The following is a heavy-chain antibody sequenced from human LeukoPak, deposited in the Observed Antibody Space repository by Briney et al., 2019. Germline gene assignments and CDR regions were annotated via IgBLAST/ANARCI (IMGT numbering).Heavy chain of an antibody. V-gene: IGHV1-8*01. CDR1: GYTFTSYD. Sequence: GASVKVSCKASGYTFTSYDIDWVRQATGQGLEWMGWMNPNSGNTGYAQKFQGRVTMTRNTSISTAYMELSSLRSEDTAVYYCARVVPADSYYFDYWGQGTLVTVSS. CDR2: MNPNSGNT. D-gene: IGHD2-2*01. J-gene: IGHJ4*02. CDR3: ARVVPADSYYFDY.